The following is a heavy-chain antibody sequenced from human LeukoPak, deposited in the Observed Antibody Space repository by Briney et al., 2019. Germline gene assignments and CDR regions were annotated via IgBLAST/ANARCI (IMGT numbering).Heavy chain of an antibody. CDR3: ARGSDYYGSGSYYNPDAFDI. V-gene: IGHV4-61*10. D-gene: IGHD3-10*01. Sequence: PSETLSLTCTVSGGSIISSSYSWSWIRQPAGKGLEWIGEINHSGSTNYNPSLKSRVTISVDTSKNQFSLKLSSVTAADTAVYYCARGSDYYGSGSYYNPDAFDIWGQGTMVTVSS. J-gene: IGHJ3*02. CDR2: INHSGST. CDR1: GGSIISSSYS.